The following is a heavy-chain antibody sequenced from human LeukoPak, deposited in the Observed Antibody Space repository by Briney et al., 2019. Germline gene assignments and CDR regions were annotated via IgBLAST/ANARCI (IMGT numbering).Heavy chain of an antibody. D-gene: IGHD6-19*01. CDR3: ARRGAVANAFDI. J-gene: IGHJ3*02. CDR2: ISYDGSNK. CDR1: GFTFSSYA. V-gene: IGHV3-30*04. Sequence: GGSLRLSCAASGFTFSSYAMHWVRQAPGKGLEWVAAISYDGSNKYSADSVKGRFTISRDNAKNTLYLQMNSLRAEDTAVYYCARRGAVANAFDIWGQGTMVTVSS.